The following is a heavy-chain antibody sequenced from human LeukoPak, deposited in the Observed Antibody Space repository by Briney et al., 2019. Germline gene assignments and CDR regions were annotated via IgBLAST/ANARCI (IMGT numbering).Heavy chain of an antibody. V-gene: IGHV3-53*01. CDR1: EFTVSNNY. CDR3: AKAPRDSTTRYFDL. Sequence: GGSLRLSCAASEFTVSNNYLSWVRQAPGKGLEWVSIIYSGGSTYYADSVKGRFTISRDNSKNTLYLQMNSLRAEDTAVYYCAKAPRDSTTRYFDLWGRGTLVTASS. J-gene: IGHJ2*01. D-gene: IGHD5/OR15-5a*01. CDR2: IYSGGST.